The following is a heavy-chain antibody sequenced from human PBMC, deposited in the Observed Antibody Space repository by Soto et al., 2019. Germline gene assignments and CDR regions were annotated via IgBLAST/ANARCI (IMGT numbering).Heavy chain of an antibody. J-gene: IGHJ6*03. CDR2: IYSNGGGS. CDR3: ARSIIHFYMDV. CDR1: GFTFSSYA. Sequence: EVQLVESGGGVVQPGGSLRLSCAASGFTFSSYAMHWVRQAPGKGLEYVSRIYSNGGGSHYADSVKGRFTISRDNYKNMLYLQMDSLRAEDMAVYFCARSIIHFYMDVWGKGTAVTVSS. V-gene: IGHV3-64*07.